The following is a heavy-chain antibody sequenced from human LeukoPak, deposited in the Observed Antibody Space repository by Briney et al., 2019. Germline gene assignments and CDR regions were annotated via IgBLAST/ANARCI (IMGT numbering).Heavy chain of an antibody. D-gene: IGHD6-19*01. V-gene: IGHV1-24*01. J-gene: IGHJ3*02. Sequence: GASVKVSCKVSGYTLTELSMHWVRQAPGKGLEWMGGFDPEDGETIYAQKFQGRVTMTEDTSTDTAYMELSSLRSEDTAVYYCATVSNLQPWGAVAGTQRAFDIWGQGTMVTVSS. CDR2: FDPEDGET. CDR3: ATVSNLQPWGAVAGTQRAFDI. CDR1: GYTLTELS.